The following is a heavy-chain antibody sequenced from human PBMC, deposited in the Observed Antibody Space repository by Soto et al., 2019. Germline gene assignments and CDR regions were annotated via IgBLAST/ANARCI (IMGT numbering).Heavy chain of an antibody. CDR1: GYTFTSYA. J-gene: IGHJ5*02. CDR2: INAGNGNT. CDR3: ARGCSGGSCYRTNNWFDP. V-gene: IGHV1-3*01. D-gene: IGHD2-15*01. Sequence: GASVKVSCKASGYTFTSYAMHWVRQAPGQRLEWMGWINAGNGNTKYSQKFQGRVTITRDTSASTAYMELSSLRSEDTAVYYCARGCSGGSCYRTNNWFDPWGQGTLVTVS.